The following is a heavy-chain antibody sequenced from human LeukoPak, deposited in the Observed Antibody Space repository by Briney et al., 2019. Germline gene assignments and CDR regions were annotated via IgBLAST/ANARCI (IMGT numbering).Heavy chain of an antibody. CDR1: GFTFSYYA. Sequence: GGSLRLSCAASGFTFSYYAMCWVRQAPGKGLEWVSGISGSGGSAYYADSVKGQFTISRDNSKNTLYLQMNSLRDEDTALYYCASGPRYFYDMDVWGKGTTVTVSS. CDR3: ASGPRYFYDMDV. J-gene: IGHJ6*04. V-gene: IGHV3-23*01. CDR2: ISGSGGSA.